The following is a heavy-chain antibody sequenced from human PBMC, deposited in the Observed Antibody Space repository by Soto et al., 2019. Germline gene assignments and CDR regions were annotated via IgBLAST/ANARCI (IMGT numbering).Heavy chain of an antibody. Sequence: QVQLVQSGAELKKPESSVKVSCKAPGGTFSTSAISWVRQAPGQGLEWMGGIIPMFGTANYAQRFKDRVTITADESTNTVYMELSSLRSEDTAVYFCASGIQLWLRRINNGYSGWGQGTLVTVSS. CDR1: GGTFSTSA. J-gene: IGHJ4*02. D-gene: IGHD5-18*01. V-gene: IGHV1-69*12. CDR2: IIPMFGTA. CDR3: ASGIQLWLRRINNGYSG.